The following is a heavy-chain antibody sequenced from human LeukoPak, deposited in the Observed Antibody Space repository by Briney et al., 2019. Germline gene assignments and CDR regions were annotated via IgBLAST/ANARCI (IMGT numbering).Heavy chain of an antibody. CDR1: GGSISSSSYY. V-gene: IGHV4-39*01. D-gene: IGHD3-10*01. J-gene: IGHJ5*02. Sequence: PSETLSLTCTVSGGSISSSSYYWGWIRQPPGKGLGWIGSIYYSGSTYYNPSLKSRLTISVDTSKNQFSLKLSSVTAADTAVYYCARLLTPGWFDPWGQGTLVTVSS. CDR3: ARLLTPGWFDP. CDR2: IYYSGST.